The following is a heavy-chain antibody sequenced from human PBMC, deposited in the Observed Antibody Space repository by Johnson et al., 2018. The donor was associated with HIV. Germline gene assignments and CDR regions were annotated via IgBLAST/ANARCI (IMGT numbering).Heavy chain of an antibody. Sequence: QVQLVESGGGVVRPGGSLRLSCAASGFTFDDDGMSWVRQVPGKGLEWVAVISYDGSNKYYADSVKGRFTISRDNAKNSLYLQMNSLKTEDTAVYFCTTRTWSDAFDIWGRGTMVTVSS. CDR2: ISYDGSNK. D-gene: IGHD1-1*01. CDR3: TTRTWSDAFDI. J-gene: IGHJ3*02. CDR1: GFTFDDDG. V-gene: IGHV3-30*03.